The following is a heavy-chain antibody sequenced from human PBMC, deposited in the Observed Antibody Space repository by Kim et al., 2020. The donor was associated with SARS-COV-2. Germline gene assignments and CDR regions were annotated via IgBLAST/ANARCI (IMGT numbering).Heavy chain of an antibody. Sequence: SETLSLTCTVSGGSISSDDYYWSWIRQPPGKGLEWIGYIYYSGSTYYNPSLKSRVIISVDTSKNQFSLKLSSVTAADTAVYYCARQGVPYSSGSNTGNCDYWGQGTLVTVSS. V-gene: IGHV4-30-4*01. D-gene: IGHD3-10*01. CDR3: ARQGVPYSSGSNTGNCDY. CDR1: GGSISSDDYY. J-gene: IGHJ4*02. CDR2: IYYSGST.